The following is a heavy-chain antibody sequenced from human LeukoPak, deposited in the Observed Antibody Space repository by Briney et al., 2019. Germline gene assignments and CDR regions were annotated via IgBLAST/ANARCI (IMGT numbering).Heavy chain of an antibody. CDR1: GGSISSYY. CDR2: IYSSGSI. V-gene: IGHV4-4*07. J-gene: IGHJ4*02. Sequence: SETLSLTCTVSGGSISSYYWSWIRQPAGKGLEWIGRIYSSGSINYNPSLNIRVTMSVDTSKNQFSLKLSSVTAADTAVYYCATGQIAVAGTDYWGQGTLATVSS. D-gene: IGHD6-19*01. CDR3: ATGQIAVAGTDY.